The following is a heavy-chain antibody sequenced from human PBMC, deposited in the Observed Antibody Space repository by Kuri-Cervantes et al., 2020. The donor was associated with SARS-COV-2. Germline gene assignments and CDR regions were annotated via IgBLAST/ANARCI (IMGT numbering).Heavy chain of an antibody. D-gene: IGHD3-3*01. V-gene: IGHV4-39*06. CDR2: IYYSEKT. CDR3: VKGGARITNSGVVIANWFDP. Sequence: SETLSLTCTVSGGSVNITNYYWGWIRQPPGKRLEWIGSIYYSEKTFYNPSLKSRVTISVDTSKNQFTLKLSSVTAADTAVYYCVKGGARITNSGVVIANWFDPWGQGTLVTVSS. CDR1: GGSVNITNYY. J-gene: IGHJ5*02.